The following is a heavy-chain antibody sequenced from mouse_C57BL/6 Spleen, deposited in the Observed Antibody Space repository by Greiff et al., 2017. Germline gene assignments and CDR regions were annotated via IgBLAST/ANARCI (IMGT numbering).Heavy chain of an antibody. CDR2: IDPETGGT. V-gene: IGHV1-15*01. D-gene: IGHD2-14*01. CDR3: TRWRDRDAMDY. J-gene: IGHJ4*01. CDR1: GYTFTDYE. Sequence: QVQLQQSGAELVRPGASVTLSCKASGYTFTDYEMHWVKQTPVPGLEWIGAIDPETGGTAYNQKFKGKAILTADKSSSTAYMELRSLTSEDSAVYYCTRWRDRDAMDYWGQGTSVTVSS.